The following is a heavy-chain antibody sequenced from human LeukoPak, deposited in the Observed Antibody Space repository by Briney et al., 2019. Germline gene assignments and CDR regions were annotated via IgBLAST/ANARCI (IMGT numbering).Heavy chain of an antibody. Sequence: SETLSLTCTVSGGSISSSSYYWGWIRQPPGKGLEWIGSLFHSGTIYYTPSLKSRATTSVDTSNNRFSLKLMSVTAADTAVYYCARATRPREDFDYWGQGTLVTVSS. D-gene: IGHD6-6*01. V-gene: IGHV4-39*07. CDR3: ARATRPREDFDY. CDR2: LFHSGTI. CDR1: GGSISSSSYY. J-gene: IGHJ4*02.